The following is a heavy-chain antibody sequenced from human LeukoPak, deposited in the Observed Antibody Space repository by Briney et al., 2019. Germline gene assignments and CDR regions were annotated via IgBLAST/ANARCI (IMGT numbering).Heavy chain of an antibody. Sequence: PGRPLRLSCAASGFTFSSYAMHWVRQAPGKGLEWVAVISYDGSNKYYADSVKGRFTISRDNSKNTLYLQMNSLGAEDTAVYYCARVWIAARQGDYWGQGTLVTVSS. CDR1: GFTFSSYA. CDR3: ARVWIAARQGDY. V-gene: IGHV3-30-3*01. CDR2: ISYDGSNK. D-gene: IGHD6-6*01. J-gene: IGHJ4*02.